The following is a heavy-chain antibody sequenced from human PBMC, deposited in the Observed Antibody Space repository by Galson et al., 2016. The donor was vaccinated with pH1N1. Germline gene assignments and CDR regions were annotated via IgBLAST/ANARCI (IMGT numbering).Heavy chain of an antibody. CDR1: ASSFTSYW. J-gene: IGHJ4*02. Sequence: QSGAEVKEPGESLTISCKGSASSFTSYWISWVRQMPGKGLEWMGRINPRDSYTDYSASFQGQVTISTDESTSTAYLKWSTLKASDTAIYYCATVPSPDYWGQGTLVIVSS. CDR2: INPRDSYT. CDR3: ATVPSPDY. D-gene: IGHD6-19*01. V-gene: IGHV5-10-1*01.